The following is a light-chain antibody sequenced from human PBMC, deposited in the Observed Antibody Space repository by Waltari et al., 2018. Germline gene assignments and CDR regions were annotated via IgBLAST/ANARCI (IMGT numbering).Light chain of an antibody. Sequence: DVQMTQSPSSLSASVGDRVVITCRASQDIGLHLAWYQQKPGKVPKALIYAASTLHSVVPSRFSGSGSGTYFTLTISSLQPEDFATYYCQKYNDVPQPFGGGTRVEI. J-gene: IGKJ4*01. CDR1: QDIGLH. CDR2: AAS. CDR3: QKYNDVPQP. V-gene: IGKV1-27*01.